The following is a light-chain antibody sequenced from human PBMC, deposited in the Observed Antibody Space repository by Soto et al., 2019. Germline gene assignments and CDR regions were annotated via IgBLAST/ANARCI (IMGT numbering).Light chain of an antibody. CDR3: SSYTTSSPHVL. CDR1: SSDVGGYNY. V-gene: IGLV2-14*03. J-gene: IGLJ2*01. CDR2: DVS. Sequence: QSALTQPASVSGSPGQSITISCTGTSSDVGGYNYVSWYQQHPGKGPKLMIYDVSDRPSGVSNRFSGSKSGNTASLTISGLRAEDEAEYYCSSYTTSSPHVLFGGGTKLTVL.